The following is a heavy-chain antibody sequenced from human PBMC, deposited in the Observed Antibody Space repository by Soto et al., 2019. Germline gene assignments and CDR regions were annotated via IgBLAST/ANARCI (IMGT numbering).Heavy chain of an antibody. Sequence: EVQLLESGGGLVQPGVSLRLSCADSGFTFSSYAMSLVRHAPGKRLEWVSAISGSGGSTYYADSVKGRFTISRDNSKNTLYLQMNSLRAEDTAVYYCAKETTVTTLGYFDYWGQGTLVTVSS. CDR2: ISGSGGST. J-gene: IGHJ4*02. CDR3: AKETTVTTLGYFDY. CDR1: GFTFSSYA. V-gene: IGHV3-23*01. D-gene: IGHD4-17*01.